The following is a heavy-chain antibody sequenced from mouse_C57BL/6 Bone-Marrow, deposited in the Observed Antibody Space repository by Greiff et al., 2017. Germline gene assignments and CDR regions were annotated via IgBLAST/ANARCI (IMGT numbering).Heavy chain of an antibody. D-gene: IGHD1-1*01. J-gene: IGHJ2*01. CDR3: GKGRITTEVDVDY. CDR1: GYTFTSYW. Sequence: QVQLQQPGAELVKPGASVKMSCKASGYTFTSYWITWVKQRPGQGLEWIGDIYPGSGSTNYNEKFKSKATLTADTSSSTAYMQLSSLTSEDSAVYYCGKGRITTEVDVDYWGQGTTLTVAS. CDR2: IYPGSGST. V-gene: IGHV1-55*01.